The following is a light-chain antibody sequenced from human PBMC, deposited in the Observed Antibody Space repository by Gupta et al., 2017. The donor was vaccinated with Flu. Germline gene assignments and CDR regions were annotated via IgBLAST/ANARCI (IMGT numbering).Light chain of an antibody. Sequence: DIVMTQSPESLAVSLGERATIDCRSNQSLSYNANNKHFLAWYQQRPGQPPKLLISMASERASGVPDRFRGSGSGTHYTLTISSLQPEDVAVYYCQQHYESPPTFGRGTRV. CDR3: QQHYESPPT. V-gene: IGKV4-1*01. J-gene: IGKJ2*01. CDR2: MAS. CDR1: QSLSYNANNKHF.